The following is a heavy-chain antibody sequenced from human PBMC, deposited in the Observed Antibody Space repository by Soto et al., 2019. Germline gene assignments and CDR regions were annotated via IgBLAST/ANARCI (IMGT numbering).Heavy chain of an antibody. V-gene: IGHV4-39*01. CDR2: IYYSGST. CDR1: GGSISSSSYY. Sequence: PSETLSLTCTVSGGSISSSSYYWCWIRQPPGKGLEWIGSIYYSGSTYYNPSLKSRVTISVDTSKNQFSLKLSSVTAADTAVYYCARHWSERFGDPENPYYYFGMDVWGQGTTVTVSS. J-gene: IGHJ6*02. CDR3: ARHWSERFGDPENPYYYFGMDV. D-gene: IGHD3-10*01.